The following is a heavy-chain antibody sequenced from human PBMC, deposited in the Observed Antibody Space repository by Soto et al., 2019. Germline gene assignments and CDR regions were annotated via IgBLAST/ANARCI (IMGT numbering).Heavy chain of an antibody. V-gene: IGHV3-11*01. CDR2: ISPTGTTV. Sequence: PGGSLRLSCAASGFTFSDHYMSWIRQPPGKGLEWVSYISPTGTTVYYGDSVKGRFTISRDNAKNSLFLQLNSLRAEDTAVYYCARGHYCLDVWGQGTTVTVSS. J-gene: IGHJ6*02. CDR1: GFTFSDHY. CDR3: ARGHYCLDV.